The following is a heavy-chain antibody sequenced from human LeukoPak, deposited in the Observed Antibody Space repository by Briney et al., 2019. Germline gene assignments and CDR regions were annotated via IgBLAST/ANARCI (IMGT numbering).Heavy chain of an antibody. CDR3: ARDVDYYDSSGYLAPFDY. Sequence: PSETLSLTCTVSGGSISSSSYYWGWIRQPPGKGLEWIGFIYYSGSTYYNPSLKSRVTTSVDTSKNQFSLKLSSVTAADTAVYYCARDVDYYDSSGYLAPFDYWGQGTLVTVSS. D-gene: IGHD3-22*01. CDR1: GGSISSSSYY. V-gene: IGHV4-39*07. J-gene: IGHJ4*02. CDR2: IYYSGST.